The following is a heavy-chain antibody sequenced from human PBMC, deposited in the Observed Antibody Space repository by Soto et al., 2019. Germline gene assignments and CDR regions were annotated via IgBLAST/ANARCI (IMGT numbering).Heavy chain of an antibody. D-gene: IGHD1-26*01. CDR3: AKGSIVGATKDWFDP. V-gene: IGHV3-30*18. J-gene: IGHJ5*02. CDR2: ISYDGSSK. CDR1: GFTFSSYG. Sequence: QVQLVESGGGVVQPGRSLRLSCAASGFTFSSYGMNWVRQAPGKGLEWVAVISYDGSSKYYADSVKGRLTISRDNSENTLYLQMNSLRAEDTAVYYCAKGSIVGATKDWFDPWGQGTLVTVSS.